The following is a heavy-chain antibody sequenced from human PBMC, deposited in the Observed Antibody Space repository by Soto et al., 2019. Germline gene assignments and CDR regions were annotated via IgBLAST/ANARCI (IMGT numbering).Heavy chain of an antibody. CDR3: ARGRYHFDF. V-gene: IGHV3-48*02. J-gene: IGHJ4*02. CDR2: IDRSSSTI. CDR1: GFTFTSYT. D-gene: IGHD2-2*02. Sequence: GGSLRLSCATSGFTFTSYTMSWFRQAPGKGLEWVSCIDRSSSTIYYADSVKGRFTISRDNAKKSVFLQMNSLRDEDTAVYYCARGRYHFDFWGRGARVTVSS.